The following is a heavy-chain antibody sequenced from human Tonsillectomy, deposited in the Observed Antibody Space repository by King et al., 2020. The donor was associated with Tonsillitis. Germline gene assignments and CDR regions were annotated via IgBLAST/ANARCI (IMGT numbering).Heavy chain of an antibody. D-gene: IGHD6-19*01. CDR2: ISSSSYYI. CDR1: GFTFSSYS. CDR3: ARGAQGGGAVAAIYDY. V-gene: IGHV3-21*01. Sequence: QLVQSGGGLVKPGGSLRLSCAASGFTFSSYSMNWVRQAPGKGLEWVSSISSSSYYIYYADSVKGRFTISRDNAKNSLYLQMNSLRAEDTAVYYCARGAQGGGAVAAIYDYWGQGTLVTVSS. J-gene: IGHJ4*02.